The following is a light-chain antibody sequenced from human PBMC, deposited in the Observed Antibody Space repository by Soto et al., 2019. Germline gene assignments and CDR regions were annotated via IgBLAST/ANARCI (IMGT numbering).Light chain of an antibody. V-gene: IGKV1-5*03. J-gene: IGKJ1*01. CDR1: QSISGW. CDR2: EAA. CDR3: QQYNSYPWT. Sequence: DIQMTQSPSTLSASVGDRVTITCRASQSISGWLAWYQQKPGKAPTPLIYEAASLESGVPSRFSGSGPGTEFTLTISSLQPDDCATYYCQQYNSYPWTFGQGTKVEIK.